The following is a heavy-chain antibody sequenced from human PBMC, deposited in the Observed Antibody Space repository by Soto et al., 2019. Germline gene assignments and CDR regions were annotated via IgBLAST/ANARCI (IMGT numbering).Heavy chain of an antibody. CDR3: ARSEALEVAAAGTDY. CDR1: GFTFSSYA. D-gene: IGHD6-13*01. Sequence: GGSLRLSCAASGFTFSSYAMHWVRQAPGKGLEWVAVISYDGSNKYYADSVKGRFTISRDNSKNTLYLQMNSLRAEDTAVYYCARSEALEVAAAGTDYWGQGTLVTVSS. V-gene: IGHV3-30-3*01. CDR2: ISYDGSNK. J-gene: IGHJ4*02.